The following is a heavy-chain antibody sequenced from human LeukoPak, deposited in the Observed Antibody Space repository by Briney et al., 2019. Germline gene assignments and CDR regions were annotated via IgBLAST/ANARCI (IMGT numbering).Heavy chain of an antibody. D-gene: IGHD6-13*01. CDR2: YRSKWYN. V-gene: IGHV6-1*01. Sequence: YRSKWYNDYAISVKSRITINPDTSKNQFSLQLNSVTPEDTAVYYCARNTIAANYYYYYGMDVWGQGTTVTVSS. CDR3: ARNTIAANYYYYYGMDV. J-gene: IGHJ6*02.